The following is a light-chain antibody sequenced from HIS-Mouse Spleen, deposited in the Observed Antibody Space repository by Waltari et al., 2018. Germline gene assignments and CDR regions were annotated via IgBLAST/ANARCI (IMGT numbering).Light chain of an antibody. V-gene: IGLV3-21*02. J-gene: IGLJ2*01. CDR2: DDS. CDR3: QGWDSSSDHHVV. CDR1: NIGSKS. Sequence: SYVLTQPPSVSVAPGQTARITCGGNNIGSKSVHWYQQKPGQAPVLVVYDDSDRPSGIPARFSGSNSGNTATLTISRVEAGDEADYYCQGWDSSSDHHVVFGGGTKLTVL.